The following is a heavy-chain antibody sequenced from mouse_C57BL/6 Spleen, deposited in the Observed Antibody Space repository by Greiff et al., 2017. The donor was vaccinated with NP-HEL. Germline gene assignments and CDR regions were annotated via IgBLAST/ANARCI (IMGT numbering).Heavy chain of an antibody. D-gene: IGHD1-1*01. CDR2: IDPSDSYT. CDR3: ARSLITTVMDY. J-gene: IGHJ4*01. Sequence: QVHVKQPGAELVKPGASVKLSCKASGYTFTSYWMQWVKQRPGQGLEWIGEIDPSDSYTNYNQKFKGKATLTVDTSSSTAYMQLSSLTSEDSAVYYCARSLITTVMDYWGQGTSVTVSS. CDR1: GYTFTSYW. V-gene: IGHV1-50*01.